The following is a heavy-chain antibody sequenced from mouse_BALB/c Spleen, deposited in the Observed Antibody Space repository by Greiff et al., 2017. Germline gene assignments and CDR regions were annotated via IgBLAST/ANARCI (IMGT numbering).Heavy chain of an antibody. Sequence: EVQRVESGGGLVQPGGSLRLSCATSGFTFTDYYMSWVRQPPGKALEWLGFIRNKANGYTTEYSASVKGRFTISRDNSQSILYLQMNTLRAEDSATYYCARDSPYYYGSSPYAMDYWGQGTSVTVSS. CDR3: ARDSPYYYGSSPYAMDY. CDR2: IRNKANGYTT. CDR1: GFTFTDYY. V-gene: IGHV7-3*02. D-gene: IGHD1-1*01. J-gene: IGHJ4*01.